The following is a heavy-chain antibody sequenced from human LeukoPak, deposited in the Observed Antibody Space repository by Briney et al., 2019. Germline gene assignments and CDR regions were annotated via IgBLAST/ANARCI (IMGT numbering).Heavy chain of an antibody. Sequence: GSLRLSCAASGFTFSSYEMNWVRQAPGKGLEWIGSIYYSGSTYYNPSLKSRVTISVDTSKNQFSLKLSSVTAADTAVYYCARDLPVWGSYRPFYYWGQGTLVTVSS. CDR1: GFTFSSYE. J-gene: IGHJ4*02. V-gene: IGHV4-39*07. D-gene: IGHD3-16*02. CDR2: IYYSGST. CDR3: ARDLPVWGSYRPFYY.